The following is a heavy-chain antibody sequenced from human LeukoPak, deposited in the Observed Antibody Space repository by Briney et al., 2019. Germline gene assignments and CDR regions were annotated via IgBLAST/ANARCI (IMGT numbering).Heavy chain of an antibody. CDR2: IYYSGST. V-gene: IGHV4-31*03. D-gene: IGHD3-22*01. J-gene: IGHJ4*02. CDR1: GGSISSSSYY. CDR3: ARVGRYYYDSSGYYN. Sequence: SETLSLTCTVSGGSISSSSYYWGWIRQPPGKGLEWIGYIYYSGSTYYNPSLKSRVTISVDTSKNQFSLKLSSVTAADTAVYYCARVGRYYYDSSGYYNWGQGTLVTVSS.